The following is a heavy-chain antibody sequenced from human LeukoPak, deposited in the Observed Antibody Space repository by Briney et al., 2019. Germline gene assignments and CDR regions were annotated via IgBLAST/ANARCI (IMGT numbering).Heavy chain of an antibody. CDR1: GYTFTGYY. V-gene: IGHV1-2*02. D-gene: IGHD1-1*01. CDR3: ARDGINWNDRGAFDI. CDR2: INPNSGGT. J-gene: IGHJ3*02. Sequence: GASVKVSCMASGYTFTGYYMHWVRQAPGQGLEWMGWINPNSGGTNYAQKFQGRVTMTRDTSISTAYMELSRLRSDDTAVYYCARDGINWNDRGAFDIWGQGTMVTVSS.